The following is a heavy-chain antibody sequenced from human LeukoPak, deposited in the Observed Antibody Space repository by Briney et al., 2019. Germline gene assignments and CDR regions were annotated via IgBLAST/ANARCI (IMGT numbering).Heavy chain of an antibody. Sequence: SETLSLTCAVYGGSFSGYYWSWIRQPPGKGLEWIGEINHSGSTNYNPSLKSRVTISVDTSKNQFSLKLSSVTAADTAVYYCARYYYDSSGYHYYYYMDVWGKGTTVTISS. D-gene: IGHD3-22*01. CDR3: ARYYYDSSGYHYYYYMDV. CDR1: GGSFSGYY. V-gene: IGHV4-34*01. J-gene: IGHJ6*03. CDR2: INHSGST.